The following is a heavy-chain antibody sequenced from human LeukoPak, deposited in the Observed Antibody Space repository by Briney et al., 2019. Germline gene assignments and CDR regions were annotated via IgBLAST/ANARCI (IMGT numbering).Heavy chain of an antibody. D-gene: IGHD6-19*01. CDR3: VGGDPHFSYNNDWYGKKFDY. J-gene: IGHJ4*02. CDR2: ISYDGKNE. CDR1: GFTFSRYG. V-gene: IGHV3-30*04. Sequence: GGSLRVSCAASGFTFSRYGMHWVRQAPGKGLEWVAVISYDGKNETYADSVRGRFTISRDTSRNTVSLQMHSLTPEDTAVYYCVGGDPHFSYNNDWYGKKFDYWGQGTLVTVSS.